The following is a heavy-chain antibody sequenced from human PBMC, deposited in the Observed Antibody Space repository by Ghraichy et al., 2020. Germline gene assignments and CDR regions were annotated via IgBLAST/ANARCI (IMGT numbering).Heavy chain of an antibody. Sequence: GVLRLSCAASGFDFSTYGMNWVRQCPGKGLEWLSYINGRSTNIQYAGSVRGRFTISRDNAKNSLYLEMNGLRDEDTAVYFCTRLVLRVPQEDYWGQGTLVIVSS. CDR1: GFDFSTYG. CDR2: INGRSTNI. J-gene: IGHJ4*02. V-gene: IGHV3-48*02. CDR3: TRLVLRVPQEDY. D-gene: IGHD3-16*02.